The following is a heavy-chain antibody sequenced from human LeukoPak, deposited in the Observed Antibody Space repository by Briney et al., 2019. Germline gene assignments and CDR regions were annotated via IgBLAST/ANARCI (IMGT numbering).Heavy chain of an antibody. D-gene: IGHD3-9*01. CDR3: ARVYSTERYYDILTGYYGKGYYYYMDV. Sequence: SETLSLTCTVSGGSISNYYWSWIRQPPGKGLEWIGYIYYSGSTNYNPSLKSRVTISVDTSKNQFSLKLSSVTAADTAVYYCARVYSTERYYDILTGYYGKGYYYYMDVWGKGTTVTISS. CDR2: IYYSGST. J-gene: IGHJ6*03. V-gene: IGHV4-59*01. CDR1: GGSISNYY.